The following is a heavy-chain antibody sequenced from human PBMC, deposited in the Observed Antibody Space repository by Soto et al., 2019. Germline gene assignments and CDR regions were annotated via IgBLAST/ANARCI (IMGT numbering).Heavy chain of an antibody. D-gene: IGHD3-3*01. CDR3: AKDTYFWSGVDV. J-gene: IGHJ6*04. CDR2: ISWNSGSI. Sequence: GGSLRLSCAASGCPFDDYAMHWVRQAPGKGLEWASGISWNSGSIGYADSVKGRFTISRDNAKNSLYLQMNSLRAEDTALYYCAKDTYFWSGVDVWGKGTTVTVSS. CDR1: GCPFDDYA. V-gene: IGHV3-9*01.